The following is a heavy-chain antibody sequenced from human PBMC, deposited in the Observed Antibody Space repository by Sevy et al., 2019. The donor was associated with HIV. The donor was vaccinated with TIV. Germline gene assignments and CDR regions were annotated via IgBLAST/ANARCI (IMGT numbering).Heavy chain of an antibody. CDR1: GVSLSSYY. Sequence: SETLSLTCTVSGVSLSSYYWSWIRQPPGKDLEYIGYVYYSGATNYNPSLRSRVTISVDTSKNQVSLKLSSVTAADTAVYYCAKGGGGIAVGVWGQGTLVTVSS. J-gene: IGHJ4*02. V-gene: IGHV4-59*13. CDR3: AKGGGGIAVGV. D-gene: IGHD6-19*01. CDR2: VYYSGAT.